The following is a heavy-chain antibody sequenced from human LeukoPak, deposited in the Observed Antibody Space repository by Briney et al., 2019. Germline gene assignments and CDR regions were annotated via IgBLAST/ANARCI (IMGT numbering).Heavy chain of an antibody. V-gene: IGHV3-23*01. CDR2: IRGSGDGTST. D-gene: IGHD3-3*01. CDR3: AKVAPPPGTKLYYDFWSGYYYYGMDV. J-gene: IGHJ6*02. CDR1: GFTFSTSS. Sequence: GGSLRLSCAASGFTFSTSSMNWVRQAPGGGLEWVSNIRGSGDGTSTYYADSVKGRFTISRDNSNNMLYLQMNSLRAEDTAVYYCAKVAPPPGTKLYYDFWSGYYYYGMDVWGQGTTVTVSS.